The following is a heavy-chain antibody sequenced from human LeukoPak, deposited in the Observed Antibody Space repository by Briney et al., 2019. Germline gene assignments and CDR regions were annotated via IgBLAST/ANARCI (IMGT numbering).Heavy chain of an antibody. J-gene: IGHJ4*02. D-gene: IGHD6-6*01. Sequence: SETLSLTCAVYGGSFSGYYWSWIRQPPGKGLEWIGEINHSGSTNYNPSLKSRVTISVDTSKNQFSLKLSSVTAADTAVYYCARDPTLSSSASGFDYWGQGTLVTVSS. CDR3: ARDPTLSSSASGFDY. V-gene: IGHV4-34*01. CDR2: INHSGST. CDR1: GGSFSGYY.